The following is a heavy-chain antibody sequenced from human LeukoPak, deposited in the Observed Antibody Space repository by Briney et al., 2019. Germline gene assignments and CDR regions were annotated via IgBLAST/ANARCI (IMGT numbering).Heavy chain of an antibody. V-gene: IGHV4-30-2*01. CDR3: ARVFLGYCSSTSCYNRWYFDY. Sequence: PSETLSLTCAVSGGSISSGGNSWSWIRQPPGKGLEWIGYIYHSGTTYYNPSLKSRVTISVDRSKNQFSLTLSSVTAADTAVYYCARVFLGYCSSTSCYNRWYFDYWGQGTLVTVSS. D-gene: IGHD2-2*02. CDR2: IYHSGTT. CDR1: GGSISSGGNS. J-gene: IGHJ4*02.